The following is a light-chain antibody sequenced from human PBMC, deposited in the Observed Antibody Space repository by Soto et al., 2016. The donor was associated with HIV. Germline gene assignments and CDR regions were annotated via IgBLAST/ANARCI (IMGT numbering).Light chain of an antibody. CDR2: ATY. CDR3: QQYNSYSRT. J-gene: IGKJ1*01. V-gene: IGKV1D-16*01. CDR1: QAINSR. Sequence: GDRVTITCRASQAINSRLAWYQQNPGKAPEVLITATYTLQDGVPSRFSGSASGGTGTDFTLTIDSLQPEDFATYYCQQYNSYSRTFGQGTKVEIK.